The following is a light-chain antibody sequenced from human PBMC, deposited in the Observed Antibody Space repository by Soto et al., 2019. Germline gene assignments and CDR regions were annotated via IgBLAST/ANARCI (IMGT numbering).Light chain of an antibody. CDR1: QSVSSDY. CDR2: AAS. V-gene: IGKV3-20*01. CDR3: QQYSDSVGT. Sequence: EIVLTQSPGTLSLSPGERATLSCRASQSVSSDYLVWYQQRPGQAPRLLIYAASSRATGIPDRFSGSGSGTDFTLTISRLEPEDFAVYYCQQYSDSVGTFGQGTKVEIK. J-gene: IGKJ1*01.